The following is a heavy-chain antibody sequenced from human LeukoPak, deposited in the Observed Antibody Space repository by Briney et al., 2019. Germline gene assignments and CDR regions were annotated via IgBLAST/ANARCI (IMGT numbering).Heavy chain of an antibody. D-gene: IGHD3-10*01. CDR3: ARDPGSGICDY. J-gene: IGHJ4*02. CDR2: ISYDGSNK. CDR1: GFTFSSYA. Sequence: PGGSLRLSCAASGFTFSSYAMHWVRQAPGKRLEWVAVISYDGSNKYYADSVKGRFTISRDNSKNTLYLQMNSLRAEDTAVYYCARDPGSGICDYWSQGTLVTVSS. V-gene: IGHV3-30-3*01.